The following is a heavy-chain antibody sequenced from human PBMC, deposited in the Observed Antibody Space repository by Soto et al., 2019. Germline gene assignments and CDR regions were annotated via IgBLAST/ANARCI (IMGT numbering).Heavy chain of an antibody. CDR2: IYYSGST. J-gene: IGHJ5*02. CDR3: ARPHGGSSGWDNWFDP. D-gene: IGHD6-25*01. CDR1: GGSISSSNW. V-gene: IGHV4-4*02. Sequence: PSETLSLTCAVSGGSISSSNWWSWVRQPPGKGLEWIGYIYYSGSTNYNPSLKSRVTISVDTSKNQFSLKLSSVTAADTAVYYCARPHGGSSGWDNWFDPWGQGTLVTVSS.